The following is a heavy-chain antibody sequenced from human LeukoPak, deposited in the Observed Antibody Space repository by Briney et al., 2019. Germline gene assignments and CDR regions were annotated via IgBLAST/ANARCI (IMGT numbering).Heavy chain of an antibody. Sequence: GGSLRLSCAASGFTLSSYSMNWVRQAPGKGLEWVSSISSSSIYIYYADSVKGRFTISRDNAKNSLYLQMNSLRAEDTAMYYYAREEGGKLGIDYYFDYWGQGTLVTVSS. V-gene: IGHV3-21*06. CDR1: GFTLSSYS. CDR3: AREEGGKLGIDYYFDY. CDR2: ISSSSIYI. D-gene: IGHD7-27*01. J-gene: IGHJ4*02.